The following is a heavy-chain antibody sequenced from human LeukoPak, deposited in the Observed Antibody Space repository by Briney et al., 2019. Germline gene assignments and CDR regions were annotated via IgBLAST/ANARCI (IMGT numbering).Heavy chain of an antibody. CDR2: ISYDGSNK. V-gene: IGHV3-30*01. CDR3: ARGSARYSSSWYREGEDY. Sequence: GRSLRLSCAASGFTFSSYAMHWVRQAPGKGLEWVAVISYDGSNKYYADSVKGRFTISRVNSKNTLYLQMNSLRAEDTAVYYCARGSARYSSSWYREGEDYWGQGTLVTVSS. J-gene: IGHJ4*02. CDR1: GFTFSSYA. D-gene: IGHD6-13*01.